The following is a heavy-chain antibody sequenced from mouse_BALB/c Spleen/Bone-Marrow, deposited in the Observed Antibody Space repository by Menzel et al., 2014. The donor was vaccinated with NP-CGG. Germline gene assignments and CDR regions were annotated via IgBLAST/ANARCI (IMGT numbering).Heavy chain of an antibody. CDR3: ARGGGRYGWYFDV. Sequence: VQLQQSGAELVKPGASVKLSCTASGFNIKDTYMHWVKQRPEQGLEWIGRIDPANGNTKYDPKFQGKATITADTSSNTAYLQLSSLPTEDTAVYYCARGGGRYGWYFDVWGAGTTVTVSS. CDR2: IDPANGNT. D-gene: IGHD1-1*02. J-gene: IGHJ1*01. V-gene: IGHV14-3*02. CDR1: GFNIKDTY.